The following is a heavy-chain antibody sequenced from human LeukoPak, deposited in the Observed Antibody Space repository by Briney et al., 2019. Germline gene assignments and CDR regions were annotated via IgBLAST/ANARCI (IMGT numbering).Heavy chain of an antibody. CDR1: GYTFTNYY. J-gene: IGHJ4*02. Sequence: GASVKVSCKASGYTFTNYYMHWVRQAPGQGLEWMGIINPSGGSTSYAQKFQGRVTMTRDTSTSTVYMELSSLRSEDTAVYYCARVRTAALRYFDFWKYPYYFDYWGQGTLVTVSS. CDR3: ARVRTAALRYFDFWKYPYYFDY. D-gene: IGHD3-9*01. V-gene: IGHV1-46*01. CDR2: INPSGGST.